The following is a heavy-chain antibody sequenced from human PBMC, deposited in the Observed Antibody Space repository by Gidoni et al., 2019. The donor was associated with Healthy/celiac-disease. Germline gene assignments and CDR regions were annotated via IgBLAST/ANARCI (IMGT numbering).Heavy chain of an antibody. CDR3: ARVLTIRVRMDV. V-gene: IGHV1-69*01. CDR2: IIPIFGTA. D-gene: IGHD3-3*01. J-gene: IGHJ6*02. CDR1: GGTFSSYA. Sequence: QVQLVQSGAEVKKPGSSVQVSCKASGGTFSSYAISWVRQAPGQGLEWMGVIIPIFGTANYAQKFQGRVTITADESTSTAYMELSSLRSEDTAVYYCARVLTIRVRMDVWGQGTTVTVSS.